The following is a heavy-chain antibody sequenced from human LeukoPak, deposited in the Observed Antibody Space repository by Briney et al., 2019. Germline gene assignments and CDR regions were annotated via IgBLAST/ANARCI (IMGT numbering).Heavy chain of an antibody. CDR2: IFPIFATA. V-gene: IGHV1-69*13. Sequence: SVKVSCKASGYTFNSYGITWVRQAPGQGLEWMGRIFPIFATANYAQKFQGRVTITADESTSTAYMELSSLRSEDTAVYYCARESGSYEAYFDYWGQGTLVTVSS. CDR3: ARESGSYEAYFDY. J-gene: IGHJ4*02. D-gene: IGHD1-26*01. CDR1: GYTFNSYG.